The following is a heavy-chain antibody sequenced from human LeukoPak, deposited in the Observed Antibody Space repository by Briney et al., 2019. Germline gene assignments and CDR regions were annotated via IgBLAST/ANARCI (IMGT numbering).Heavy chain of an antibody. V-gene: IGHV1-18*01. CDR1: GYTFTSYG. Sequence: AASVKVSCKASGYTFTSYGISWVRQAPRQGLEWMGWINAYNGNTNYAQKLQGRVTMTTDTYTSTAYLELRSLKSDDTAFYYCARDPHEFSSGWSHFNYWGQGTLVTVSS. CDR3: ARDPHEFSSGWSHFNY. J-gene: IGHJ4*02. CDR2: INAYNGNT. D-gene: IGHD6-19*01.